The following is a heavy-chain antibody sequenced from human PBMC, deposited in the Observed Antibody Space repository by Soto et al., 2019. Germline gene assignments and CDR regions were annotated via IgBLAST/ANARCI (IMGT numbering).Heavy chain of an antibody. J-gene: IGHJ4*02. CDR3: ARDSGGYDESRELFFDS. CDR2: IIPILGIA. CDR1: GGTFSSYT. V-gene: IGHV1-69*08. Sequence: QVQLVQSGAEVKKPGSSVKVSCKASGGTFSSYTISWVRQAPGQGLEWMGRIIPILGIANYAQKFQGRVTITADKSTSTAYMELSSLRSEDTAVYYCARDSGGYDESRELFFDSWGQGTLVTVSS. D-gene: IGHD5-12*01.